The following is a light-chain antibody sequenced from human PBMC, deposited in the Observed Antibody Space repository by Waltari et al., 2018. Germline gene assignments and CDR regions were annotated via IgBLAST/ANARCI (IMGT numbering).Light chain of an antibody. CDR3: QQYYNYPFT. CDR2: AAS. V-gene: IGKV1-8*01. J-gene: IGKJ3*01. CDR1: QDIASF. Sequence: AIRMTQSPSSFSASTGDRVTITCRASQDIASFLAWYQQKPGKAPNLLIYAASTLQSGVPSRFSGSGSGTDFTLTISWLQSEDFATYYCQQYYNYPFTFGHGTKVDIK.